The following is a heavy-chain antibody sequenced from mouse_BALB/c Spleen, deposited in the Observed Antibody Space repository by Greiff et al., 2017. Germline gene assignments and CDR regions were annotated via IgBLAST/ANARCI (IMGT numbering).Heavy chain of an antibody. CDR1: GFTFSSYA. CDR2: ISSGGSYT. CDR3: ARARGDYEPFDY. Sequence: EVKLVESGGGLVKPGGSLKLSCAASGFTFSSYAMSWVRQTPEKRLEWVATISSGGSYTYYPDSVKGRFTISRDNAKNTLYLQMSSLRSEDTAMYYCARARGDYEPFDYWGQGTTLTVSS. V-gene: IGHV5-9-3*01. D-gene: IGHD2-4*01. J-gene: IGHJ2*01.